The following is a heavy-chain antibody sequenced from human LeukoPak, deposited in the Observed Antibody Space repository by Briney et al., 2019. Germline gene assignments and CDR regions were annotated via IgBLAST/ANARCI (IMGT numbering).Heavy chain of an antibody. V-gene: IGHV1-69*06. Sequence: SVKVSCKASGYTFTSYAISWVRQAPGQGLEWMGGIIPIFGTANYAQKFQGRVTITADKSTSTAYMELSSLRSEDTAVYYCARDPPPYCSSTSCHPHAFDIWGQGTMVTVSS. J-gene: IGHJ3*02. D-gene: IGHD2-2*01. CDR2: IIPIFGTA. CDR1: GYTFTSYA. CDR3: ARDPPPYCSSTSCHPHAFDI.